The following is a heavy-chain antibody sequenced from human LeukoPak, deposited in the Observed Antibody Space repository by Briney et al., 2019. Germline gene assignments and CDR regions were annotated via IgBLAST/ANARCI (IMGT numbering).Heavy chain of an antibody. V-gene: IGHV3-11*01. CDR1: GFTFSDYY. CDR2: ISSSGSTI. CDR3: ARDGHSYGPDY. D-gene: IGHD5-18*01. J-gene: IGHJ4*02. Sequence: GGSLRLSCAASGFTFSDYYMSWIRQAPGKGLEWVSYISSSGSTICYADSVKGRLTISRDNAKNSLYLQMNSLRAEDTAIYYCARDGHSYGPDYWGQGTLVTVSS.